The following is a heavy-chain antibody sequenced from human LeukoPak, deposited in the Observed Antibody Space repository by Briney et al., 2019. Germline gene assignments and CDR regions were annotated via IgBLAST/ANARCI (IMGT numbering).Heavy chain of an antibody. J-gene: IGHJ5*02. CDR2: ISWNSGSI. V-gene: IGHV3-9*01. D-gene: IGHD4-17*01. CDR1: GFTFDDYA. Sequence: PGRSLRLSCAASGFTFDDYALDWVRQAPGKGLEWVSGISWNSGSIGYADSVKGRFTISRDNAKNSLYLQMNSLRAEDAALYYCAKAASYGDYVDNWFDPWGQGTLVTVSS. CDR3: AKAASYGDYVDNWFDP.